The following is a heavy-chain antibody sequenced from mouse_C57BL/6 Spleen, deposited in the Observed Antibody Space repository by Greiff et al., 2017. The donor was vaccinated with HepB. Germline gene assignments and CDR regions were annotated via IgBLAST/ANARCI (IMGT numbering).Heavy chain of an antibody. V-gene: IGHV2-3*01. Sequence: VQRVESGPGLVAPSQSLSITCTVSGFSLTSYGVSWVRQPPGKGLEWLGVIWGDGSTNYHSALISRLSISKDNSKSQVFLKLNSLQTDDTATYYCAVPITTVVDAWFAYWGQGTLVTVSA. D-gene: IGHD1-1*01. CDR1: GFSLTSYG. CDR3: AVPITTVVDAWFAY. J-gene: IGHJ3*01. CDR2: IWGDGST.